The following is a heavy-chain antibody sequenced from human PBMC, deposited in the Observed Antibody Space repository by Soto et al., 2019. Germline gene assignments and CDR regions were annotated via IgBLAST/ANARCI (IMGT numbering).Heavy chain of an antibody. J-gene: IGHJ6*02. CDR1: GYTFTSND. Sequence: ASVKVSCKASGYTFTSNDINWVRQATGQGLEWMGWMNPNSGNTGYAQKFQGRVTMTRNTSISTAYMELSSLRSEDTAVYYCARGWAADFWSGYYTGYYYYGTDVWGQGTTVTVSS. D-gene: IGHD3-3*01. CDR2: MNPNSGNT. V-gene: IGHV1-8*01. CDR3: ARGWAADFWSGYYTGYYYYGTDV.